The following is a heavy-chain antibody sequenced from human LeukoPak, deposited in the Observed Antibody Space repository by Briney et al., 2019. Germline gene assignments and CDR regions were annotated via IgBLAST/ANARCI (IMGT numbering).Heavy chain of an antibody. V-gene: IGHV3-9*01. CDR1: GFTFDDYA. CDR2: ISWNSGRI. D-gene: IGHD1-1*01. Sequence: GGSLRLSCAATGFTFDDYAMHWVRQVPGKGLEWVSGISWNSGRIDYVDSVKGRFTISRDNAKNSLYLQMNSLRAEDTALYYCAEDGDDGYFDYWGQGTLVTVSS. CDR3: AEDGDDGYFDY. J-gene: IGHJ4*02.